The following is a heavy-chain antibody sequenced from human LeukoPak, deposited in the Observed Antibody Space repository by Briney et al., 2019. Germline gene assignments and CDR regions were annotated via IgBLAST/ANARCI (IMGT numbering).Heavy chain of an antibody. Sequence: SVKVSCKASGGTFSSYAISWVRQAPGQGLEWMGGIIPIFGTANYAQKFQGRVTITADESTSTAYMELSSLRSEDTAVYYCATQGRLGATSDTEYFQHWGQGTLVTVSS. CDR2: IIPIFGTA. CDR1: GGTFSSYA. V-gene: IGHV1-69*13. J-gene: IGHJ1*01. CDR3: ATQGRLGATSDTEYFQH. D-gene: IGHD1-26*01.